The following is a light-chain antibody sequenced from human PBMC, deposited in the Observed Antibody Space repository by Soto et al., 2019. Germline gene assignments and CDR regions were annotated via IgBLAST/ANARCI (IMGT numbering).Light chain of an antibody. V-gene: IGLV2-14*01. CDR1: SSDVGGYNY. J-gene: IGLJ2*01. Sequence: QSALTQPASVSGSPGQSITISCTGTSSDVGGYNYVSWYQQHPGKAPKLMIYEVSKRPSGVSNRFSGSKSGNTASLTISGPQDEDEADYYCSSYTSSSTRVFGGGTKLTVL. CDR3: SSYTSSSTRV. CDR2: EVS.